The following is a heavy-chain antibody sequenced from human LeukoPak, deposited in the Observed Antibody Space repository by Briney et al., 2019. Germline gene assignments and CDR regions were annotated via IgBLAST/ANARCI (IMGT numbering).Heavy chain of an antibody. CDR3: ARGPLDSGYTYFDY. V-gene: IGHV4-59*01. CDR1: GGSISSYY. J-gene: IGHJ4*02. D-gene: IGHD5-12*01. CDR2: IYYSGST. Sequence: PSETLSLTCTVSGGSISSYYWSWIRQPPGKGLEWIGYIYYSGSTNYNPSLKSRVTISVDTSKNQFSLKLSSVTAADTAVYYCARGPLDSGYTYFDYWGQGTLVSVAS.